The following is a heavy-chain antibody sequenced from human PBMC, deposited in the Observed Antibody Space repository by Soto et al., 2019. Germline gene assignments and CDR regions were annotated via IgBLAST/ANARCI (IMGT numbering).Heavy chain of an antibody. D-gene: IGHD6-13*01. V-gene: IGHV4-39*01. CDR1: GGSISSSSYY. CDR2: IYYSGST. J-gene: IGHJ6*02. Sequence: SETLSLTGTVSGGSISSSSYYWGWIRQPPGKGLEWIGSIYYSGSTYYNPSLKSRVTISVDTSKNQFSLKLSSVTAADTAVYYCARLAGSSLNYYYYGMDVWGQGTTVTVSS. CDR3: ARLAGSSLNYYYYGMDV.